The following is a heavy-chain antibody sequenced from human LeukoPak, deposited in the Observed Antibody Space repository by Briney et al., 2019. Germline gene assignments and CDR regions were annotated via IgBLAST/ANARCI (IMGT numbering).Heavy chain of an antibody. Sequence: ASVKVSCKASGYTFTGYYMHWLRQAPGQGLEWMGWINPNSGGTNYAQKVQGRVTMTRDTSISTAYMELSRLRSDDTAVYYCARRTIAAAAGQFDPWGQGTLVAVSS. J-gene: IGHJ5*02. D-gene: IGHD6-13*01. V-gene: IGHV1-2*02. CDR2: INPNSGGT. CDR1: GYTFTGYY. CDR3: ARRTIAAAAGQFDP.